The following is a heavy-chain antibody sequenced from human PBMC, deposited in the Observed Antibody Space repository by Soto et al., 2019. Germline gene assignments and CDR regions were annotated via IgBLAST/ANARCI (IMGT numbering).Heavy chain of an antibody. CDR3: TTDTGSDILTGYYTGYYYYYGMDV. J-gene: IGHJ6*02. CDR1: GFTFSNAW. CDR2: IKSKTDGGTT. Sequence: EVQLVESGGGLVKPGGSLRLSCAASGFTFSNAWMNCVRQAPGKGLEWVGRIKSKTDGGTTDYAAPVKGRFTISRDDSKNTLYLQMNSLKTEDTAVYYCTTDTGSDILTGYYTGYYYYYGMDVWGQGTTVTVSS. V-gene: IGHV3-15*07. D-gene: IGHD3-9*01.